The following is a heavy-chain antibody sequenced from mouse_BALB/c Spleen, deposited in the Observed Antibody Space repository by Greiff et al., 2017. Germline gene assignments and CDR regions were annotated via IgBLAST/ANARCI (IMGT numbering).Heavy chain of an antibody. CDR2: ISSGSSTI. CDR3: ARDGYFHWYFDV. J-gene: IGHJ1*01. Sequence: EVNVVESGGGLVQPGGSRKLSCAASGFTFSSFGMHWVRQAPEKGLEWVAYISSGSSTIYHADTVKGRFTISRDNPKNTLFLQMTSLRSEDTAMYYCARDGYFHWYFDVWGAGTTVTVSS. V-gene: IGHV5-17*02. D-gene: IGHD2-3*01. CDR1: GFTFSSFG.